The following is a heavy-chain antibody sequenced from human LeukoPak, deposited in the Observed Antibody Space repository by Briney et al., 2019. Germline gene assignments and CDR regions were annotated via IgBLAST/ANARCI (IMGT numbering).Heavy chain of an antibody. CDR3: ARDSRFGEYHFDY. CDR1: GYTFTGYY. Sequence: ASVKVSCKASGYTFTGYYMYWVRQAPVQGLEWMGWINPNSGGTNYAQKFQGRVTMTRDTSISTAYMELSRLRSDDTAVYYCARDSRFGEYHFDYWGQGTLVTVSS. V-gene: IGHV1-2*02. J-gene: IGHJ4*02. CDR2: INPNSGGT. D-gene: IGHD3-10*01.